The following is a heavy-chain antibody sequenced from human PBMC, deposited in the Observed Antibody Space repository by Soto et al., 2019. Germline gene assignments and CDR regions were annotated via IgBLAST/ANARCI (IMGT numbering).Heavy chain of an antibody. J-gene: IGHJ4*02. CDR1: GYTFTSYD. V-gene: IGHV1-8*01. Sequence: QVQLVQSGAEVKKPGASVKVSCKASGYTFTSYDINWVRQATGQGLEWMGWMNPNSGNTGYAQKFQGRVTMTRNTSISTAYMELSSLRSEDTAVYYCARGEDHYDSSGYYTLLFWGQGTLVTVSS. CDR3: ARGEDHYDSSGYYTLLF. CDR2: MNPNSGNT. D-gene: IGHD3-22*01.